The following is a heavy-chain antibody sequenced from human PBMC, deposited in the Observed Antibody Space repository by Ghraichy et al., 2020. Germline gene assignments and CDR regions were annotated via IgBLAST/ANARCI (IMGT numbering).Heavy chain of an antibody. V-gene: IGHV4-59*01. D-gene: IGHD6-19*01. J-gene: IGHJ4*02. CDR1: GGSISSYY. CDR2: IYYSGST. Sequence: ETLSLTCTVSGGSISSYYWSWIRQPPGKGLEWIGYIYYSGSTNYNPSLKSRVTISVDTSKNQFSLKLSSVTAADTAVYYCARTAVTGLWDYWGQGTLVTVSS. CDR3: ARTAVTGLWDY.